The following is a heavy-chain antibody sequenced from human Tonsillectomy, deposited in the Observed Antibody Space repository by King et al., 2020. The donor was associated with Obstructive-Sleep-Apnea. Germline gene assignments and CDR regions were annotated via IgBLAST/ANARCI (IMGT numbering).Heavy chain of an antibody. V-gene: IGHV1-2*02. CDR2: IDPYSGDT. CDR1: GYTFTGYY. CDR3: ARNSGYDYYFDY. D-gene: IGHD5-12*01. J-gene: IGHJ4*02. Sequence: QLVQSGAEVKKPGASMKVSCKASGYTFTGYYMHWVRQAPGQGLEWMGWIDPYSGDTSYAQKFQGRVTMTRDTAISKAYVNLSRLRSDDTARYYCARNSGYDYYFDYWGQGTLVTVSS.